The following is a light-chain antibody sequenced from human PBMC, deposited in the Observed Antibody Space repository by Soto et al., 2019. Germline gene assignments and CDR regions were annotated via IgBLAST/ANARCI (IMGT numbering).Light chain of an antibody. CDR2: DVS. V-gene: IGLV2-14*01. J-gene: IGLJ1*01. Sequence: QSALTQPASVSGSAGQSITISCTGTSSDVGGYNYVSWYQQHPGKAPKLMIYDVSNRPSGVSNRFSGSKSGNTASLTISGLQAEDEADYYCSSYTSSLYVFGTGTKLTVL. CDR3: SSYTSSLYV. CDR1: SSDVGGYNY.